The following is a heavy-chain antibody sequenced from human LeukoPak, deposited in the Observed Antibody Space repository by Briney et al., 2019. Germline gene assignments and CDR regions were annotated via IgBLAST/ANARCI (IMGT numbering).Heavy chain of an antibody. CDR2: ISSSGDTI. Sequence: GGSLRLSCAASGITFSNYSMNWVRQAPGKGLEWVSYISSSGDTIYYADSVKGRFTISRDNAKQSLYLQMNSLRAEDTAVYYCATYSSLNRREFQYWGQGTLLTVSS. CDR1: GITFSNYS. J-gene: IGHJ1*01. D-gene: IGHD3-22*01. CDR3: ATYSSLNRREFQY. V-gene: IGHV3-48*04.